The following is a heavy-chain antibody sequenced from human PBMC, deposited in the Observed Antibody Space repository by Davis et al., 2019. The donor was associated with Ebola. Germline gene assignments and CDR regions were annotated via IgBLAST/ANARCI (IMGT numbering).Heavy chain of an antibody. CDR1: GGSISSYH. Sequence: SETLSLTCTVSGGSISSYHWAWIRQPPGKGLEWIGAIYYTGSTYYNPSLKSRVTLSVDTSKKQLSLKLSSVTAADTAVYYCASLGYDVLTGYDLNWFDPWGQGTLVTVSS. D-gene: IGHD3-9*01. CDR2: IYYTGST. CDR3: ASLGYDVLTGYDLNWFDP. V-gene: IGHV4-39*01. J-gene: IGHJ5*02.